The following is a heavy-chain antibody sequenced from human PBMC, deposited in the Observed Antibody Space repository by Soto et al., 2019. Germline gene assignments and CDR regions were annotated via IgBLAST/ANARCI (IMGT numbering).Heavy chain of an antibody. CDR2: INHSGST. CDR3: ARIRGNFSGYYSHRHIYNYMDV. CDR1: GGSFSGYY. V-gene: IGHV4-34*01. D-gene: IGHD3-3*01. J-gene: IGHJ6*03. Sequence: SVTLSLTCAVYGGSFSGYYWSRIRQPPEKGLEWIGEINHSGSTNYNPSLKSRVTISVDTSKNQFSLKLSSVTAADTAVYYCARIRGNFSGYYSHRHIYNYMDVWSKGTTVTVS.